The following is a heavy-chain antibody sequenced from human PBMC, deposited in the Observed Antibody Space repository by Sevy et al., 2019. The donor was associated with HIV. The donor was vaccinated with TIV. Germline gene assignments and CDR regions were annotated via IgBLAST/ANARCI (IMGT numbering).Heavy chain of an antibody. J-gene: IGHJ4*02. CDR3: ARESVQGVIDY. CDR1: GFTFSSYA. CDR2: ISYDGSNK. Sequence: GWSLRLSCAASGFTFSSYAMHWVRQAPGKGLEWVAVISYDGSNKYYADSVKGRFTISRDNSKNTLYLQMNSLRAEDTAVYYCARESVQGVIDYWGQGTLVTVSS. V-gene: IGHV3-30*04. D-gene: IGHD3-10*01.